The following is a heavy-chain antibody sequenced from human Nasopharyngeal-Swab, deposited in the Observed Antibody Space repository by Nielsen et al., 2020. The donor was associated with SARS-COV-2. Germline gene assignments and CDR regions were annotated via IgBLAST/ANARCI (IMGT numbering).Heavy chain of an antibody. CDR2: FDPEDGET. Sequence: ASVKVFCKVSGYTLTELSMHWVRQAPGKGLEWMGGFDPEDGETIYAQKFQGRVTMTEDTSTDTAYMELSSLRSEDTAVYYCATGDPTVTTSNWFDPWGQGTLVTVSS. V-gene: IGHV1-24*01. J-gene: IGHJ5*02. D-gene: IGHD4-17*01. CDR3: ATGDPTVTTSNWFDP. CDR1: GYTLTELS.